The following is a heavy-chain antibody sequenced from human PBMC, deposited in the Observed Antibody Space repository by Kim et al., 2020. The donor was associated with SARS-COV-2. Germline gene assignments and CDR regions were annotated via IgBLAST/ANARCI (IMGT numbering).Heavy chain of an antibody. CDR2: IYYSGST. CDR3: AMLEMRAVSFDI. CDR1: GGSISSYY. V-gene: IGHV4-59*01. Sequence: SETLSLTCTVSGGSISSYYWSWIRQPPGKGLEWIGYIYYSGSTNYNPSLKSRVTISVDTSKNQFSLKLSSVTAADTAVYYCAMLEMRAVSFDIWGQG. J-gene: IGHJ3*02.